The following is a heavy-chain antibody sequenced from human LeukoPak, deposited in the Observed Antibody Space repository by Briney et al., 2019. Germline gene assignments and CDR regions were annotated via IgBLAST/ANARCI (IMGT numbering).Heavy chain of an antibody. Sequence: GGSLRLSCAAPGFTFSSYAMSWVRQAPGKGLEWVSGITNSGRTTYYADSVKGRFTISRDNSENTLYLQMNSLRAEDTAVYYCVRDFYCSGGSCPLFDNWGQGTLVTVSS. D-gene: IGHD2-15*01. CDR2: ITNSGRTT. V-gene: IGHV3-23*01. CDR3: VRDFYCSGGSCPLFDN. J-gene: IGHJ4*02. CDR1: GFTFSSYA.